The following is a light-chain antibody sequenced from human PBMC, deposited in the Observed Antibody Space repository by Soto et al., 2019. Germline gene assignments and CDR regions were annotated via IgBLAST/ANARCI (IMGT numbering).Light chain of an antibody. CDR1: SSDVGEENY. V-gene: IGLV2-8*01. J-gene: IGLJ2*01. CDR3: RSFAGSPVV. CDR2: EVS. Sequence: QSALTQPPSASGSPGQSVTITCSGTSSDVGEENYVSWYQQHPGKVPKLILYEVSKRPSGVTDRFSGSRSGNTASLTVSGLQAEDEADYYCRSFAGSPVVFGGGTKVTVL.